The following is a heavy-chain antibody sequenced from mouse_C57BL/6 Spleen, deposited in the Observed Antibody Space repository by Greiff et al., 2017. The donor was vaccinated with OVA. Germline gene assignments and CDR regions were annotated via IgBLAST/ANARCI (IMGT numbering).Heavy chain of an antibody. CDR3: ARSYDGYYDAMDY. V-gene: IGHV1-19*01. CDR1: GYTFTDYY. Sequence: EVKLQQSGPVLVKPGASVKMSCKASGYTFTDYYMNWVKQSHGKSLEWIGVINPYNGGTSYNQKFKGKATLTVDKSSSTAYMELNSLTSEDSAVYYCARSYDGYYDAMDYWGQGTSVTVSS. D-gene: IGHD2-3*01. J-gene: IGHJ4*01. CDR2: INPYNGGT.